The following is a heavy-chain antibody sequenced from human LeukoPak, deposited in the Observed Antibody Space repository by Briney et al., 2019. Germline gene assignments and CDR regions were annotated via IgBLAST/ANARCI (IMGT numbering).Heavy chain of an antibody. CDR1: GGSISSYY. CDR2: IYYSGST. CDR3: ARHQWGLPPAAYFDY. J-gene: IGHJ4*02. V-gene: IGHV4-59*08. D-gene: IGHD1-26*01. Sequence: PSETLSLTCTVSGGSISSYYWRWIRQPPGKGLEWSGYIYYSGSTNYNPSLKSRVTISVDTPKNQFSLKLSSVTAADTAVYYCARHQWGLPPAAYFDYWGQGTLVTVSS.